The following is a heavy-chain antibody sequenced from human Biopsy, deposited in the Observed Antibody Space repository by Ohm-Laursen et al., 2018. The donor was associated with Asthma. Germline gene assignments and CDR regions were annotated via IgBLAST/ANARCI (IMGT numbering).Heavy chain of an antibody. Sequence: GASVKVSCKASGGTFSSYAISRVRQAPGQGLEWMGGIIPIFGTANYAQKFQGRVTITVDESTSTAYMELSSLRSEDTAVYYCARDPHNSYLASLRTKFNYYYYGMDVWGQGTTITVSS. D-gene: IGHD1-7*01. CDR2: IIPIFGTA. CDR1: GGTFSSYA. CDR3: ARDPHNSYLASLRTKFNYYYYGMDV. V-gene: IGHV1-69*13. J-gene: IGHJ6*02.